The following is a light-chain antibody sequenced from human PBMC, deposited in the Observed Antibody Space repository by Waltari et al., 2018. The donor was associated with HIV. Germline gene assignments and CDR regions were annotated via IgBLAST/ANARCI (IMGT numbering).Light chain of an antibody. CDR1: ALPKQY. CDR2: KDN. Sequence: SYELTQPPSVSVSPGQTARITCSGDALPKQYAYWYQQKPVQAPLLVIYKDNDRPSGIPERFSGSSSGTTVTLAISGVHTEDEADYYCQSADSTGSYPDVFGTGTKVTVL. J-gene: IGLJ1*01. V-gene: IGLV3-25*03. CDR3: QSADSTGSYPDV.